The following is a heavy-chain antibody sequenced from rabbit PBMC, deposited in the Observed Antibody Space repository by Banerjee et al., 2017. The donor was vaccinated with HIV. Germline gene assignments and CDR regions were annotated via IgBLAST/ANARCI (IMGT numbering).Heavy chain of an antibody. CDR2: IDPVFGGT. D-gene: IGHD1-1*01. J-gene: IGHJ3*01. V-gene: IGHV1S47*01. Sequence: QEQLVESGGGLVQPGGSLKLSCKASGFDFNNYGISWVRQAPGKGLEWIGYIDPVFGGTYYASWVNGRFTISSHNAQNTLYLQLNSLTAADTATYFCARGFAYYGTRLDLWGPGTLVTVS. CDR1: GFDFNNYG. CDR3: ARGFAYYGTRLDL.